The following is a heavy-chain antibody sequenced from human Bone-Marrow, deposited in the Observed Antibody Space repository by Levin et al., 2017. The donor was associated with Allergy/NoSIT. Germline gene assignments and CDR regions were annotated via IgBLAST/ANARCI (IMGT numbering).Heavy chain of an antibody. V-gene: IGHV3-23*05. CDR2: SFANTAKT. CDR3: ATDHESSGWPTFDL. Sequence: GSLRLSCAASGFTFTRFALSWVRQVPGKGLEWVASFANTAKTYYADSVMGRFTISRDPSTNNLFLHMNSLRAEDTAVYFCATDHESSGWPTFDLWGQGTLVTVSS. J-gene: IGHJ4*02. CDR1: GFTFTRFA. D-gene: IGHD6-19*01.